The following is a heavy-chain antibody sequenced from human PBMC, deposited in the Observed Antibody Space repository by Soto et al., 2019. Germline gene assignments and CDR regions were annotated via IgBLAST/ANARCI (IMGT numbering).Heavy chain of an antibody. CDR1: GGTFSSYA. D-gene: IGHD6-19*01. CDR3: ARASLEYSSGWYQHFDY. J-gene: IGHJ4*02. Sequence: QVQLVQSGAEVKKPGSSVKVSCKASGGTFSSYAISWVRQAPGQGLQWMGGIIPIFGTANYAQKFQGRVTITADESTSTAYMELSSLRSEDTAVYYWARASLEYSSGWYQHFDYWGQGTLVTVSS. V-gene: IGHV1-69*12. CDR2: IIPIFGTA.